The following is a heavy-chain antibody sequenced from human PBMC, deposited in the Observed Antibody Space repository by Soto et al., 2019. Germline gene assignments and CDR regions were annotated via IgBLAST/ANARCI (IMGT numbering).Heavy chain of an antibody. CDR3: ARQSHANYDSRGYYPC. CDR2: IYYGGNT. V-gene: IGHV4-59*01. CDR1: GGSISSFY. Sequence: SETLSLTCTVSGGSISSFYWSWIRQSPGKGLEWVGYIYYGGNTKYNPSLECRVTISVDTSKNQFSLKLSSVTAADTAVYYCARQSHANYDSRGYYPCWGQGMLVTVSS. D-gene: IGHD3-22*01. J-gene: IGHJ4*02.